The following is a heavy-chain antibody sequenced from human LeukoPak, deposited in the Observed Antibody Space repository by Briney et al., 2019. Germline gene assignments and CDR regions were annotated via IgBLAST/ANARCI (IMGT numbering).Heavy chain of an antibody. CDR3: TRLSADYYDSSGYYKDLG. J-gene: IGHJ4*02. D-gene: IGHD3-22*01. CDR2: IRSKAYGGTT. CDR1: GFTFSSYE. Sequence: GGSLRLSCAASGFTFSSYEMNWVRQAPGKGLEWVGFIRSKAYGGTTEYAASVKGRFTISRDDSKSIAYLQMNSLKTEDTAVYYCTRLSADYYDSSGYYKDLGWGQGTLVTVSS. V-gene: IGHV3-49*04.